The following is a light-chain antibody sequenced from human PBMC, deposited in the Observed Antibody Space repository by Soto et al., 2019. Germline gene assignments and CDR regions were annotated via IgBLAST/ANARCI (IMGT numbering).Light chain of an antibody. CDR1: SSNIGAGYD. Sequence: QLVLTQPPSVSGAPGQRVTISCTGSSSNIGAGYDVHWYQQYPGTAPKLLIYDNNDRPSGVPDRFSGSRSGTSASLALTGLQAEDEADYYCQSYDSSLSGYVFGAGTKLTVL. J-gene: IGLJ1*01. CDR3: QSYDSSLSGYV. CDR2: DNN. V-gene: IGLV1-40*01.